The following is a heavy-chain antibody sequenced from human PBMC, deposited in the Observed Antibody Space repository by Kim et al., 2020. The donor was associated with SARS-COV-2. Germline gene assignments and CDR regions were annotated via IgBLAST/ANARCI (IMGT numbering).Heavy chain of an antibody. J-gene: IGHJ6*02. V-gene: IGHV3-30*18. CDR2: ISYDGSNK. CDR1: GFTFSSYG. CDR3: AKERVRVGATTNYYYYYGMDV. Sequence: GGSLRLSCAASGFTFSSYGMHWVRQAPGKGLEWVAVISYDGSNKYYADSVKGRFTISRDNSKNTLYLQMNSLRAEDTAVYYCAKERVRVGATTNYYYYYGMDVWGQGTTVTVSS. D-gene: IGHD1-26*01.